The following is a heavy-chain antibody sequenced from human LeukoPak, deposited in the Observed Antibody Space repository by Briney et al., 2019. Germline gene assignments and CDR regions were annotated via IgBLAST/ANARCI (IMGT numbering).Heavy chain of an antibody. CDR2: ISSSSNTI. V-gene: IGHV3-48*01. CDR1: GFTFNRFY. CDR3: ARVGIQLCVDY. D-gene: IGHD5-18*01. Sequence: GGSLRLSCSASGFTFNRFYLHWVRQAPGKGLEWVSYISSSSNTIYYADSVKGRFTISRDNAKNSLYLQMNSLRAEDTAVYYCARVGIQLCVDYWGQGTLVTVSS. J-gene: IGHJ4*02.